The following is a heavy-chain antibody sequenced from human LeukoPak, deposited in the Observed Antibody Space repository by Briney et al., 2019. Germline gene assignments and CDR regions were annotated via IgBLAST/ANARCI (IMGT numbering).Heavy chain of an antibody. J-gene: IGHJ6*03. V-gene: IGHV1-2*02. Sequence: GASAKVSCKASGYTFTTYYMHWVRQAPGQGLEWMGWINPNSGGTNYAQKFQGRVTMTRDTSISTAYMELSRLRSDDTAVYYCAREGKTGIAAADLYYYYYMDVWGKGTTVTVSS. CDR2: INPNSGGT. D-gene: IGHD6-13*01. CDR1: GYTFTTYY. CDR3: AREGKTGIAAADLYYYYYMDV.